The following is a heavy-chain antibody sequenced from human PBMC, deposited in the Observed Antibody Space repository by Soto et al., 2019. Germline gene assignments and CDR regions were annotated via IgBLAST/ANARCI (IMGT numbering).Heavy chain of an antibody. CDR1: GYTFITYA. CDR2: LNPGKGDT. Sequence: ASVKVSCKSSGYTFITYAMHWVRQAPGQRPEWMGWLNPGKGDTKYSQRFQGRVTITRDTSATTAYMQLSSLKSEDTAVYYCARGGYGGYPFDYWGQGTLVTVSS. CDR3: ARGGYGGYPFDY. D-gene: IGHD4-17*01. J-gene: IGHJ4*02. V-gene: IGHV1-3*01.